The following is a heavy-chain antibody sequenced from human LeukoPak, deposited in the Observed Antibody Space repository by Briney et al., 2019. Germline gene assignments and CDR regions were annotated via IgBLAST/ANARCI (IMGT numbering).Heavy chain of an antibody. Sequence: SETLSLTCTVSGGSISSYCWSWIRQPPGKGLEWIGYIYYSGSTNYNPSLKSRVTISVDTSKNQFSLKLSSVTAADTAVYYCASTYYYGSGSYYLDYWGQGTLVTVSS. V-gene: IGHV4-59*08. CDR3: ASTYYYGSGSYYLDY. D-gene: IGHD3-10*01. CDR1: GGSISSYC. CDR2: IYYSGST. J-gene: IGHJ4*02.